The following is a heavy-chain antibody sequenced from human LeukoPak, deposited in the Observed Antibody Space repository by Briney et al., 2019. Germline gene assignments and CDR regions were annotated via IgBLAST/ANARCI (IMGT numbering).Heavy chain of an antibody. CDR2: INVGGSET. V-gene: IGHV3-7*01. CDR1: GCYFIGNW. Sequence: PAGSLTLSCVASGCYFIGNWLSWVRQPPGKGLECVAYINVGGSETYNVDSVKGRFAISRDNARSSLYLQLNSLRAEDTAVYYCARDRERAIYSSSYFDPWGQGTLDSV. D-gene: IGHD6-13*01. J-gene: IGHJ5*02. CDR3: ARDRERAIYSSSYFDP.